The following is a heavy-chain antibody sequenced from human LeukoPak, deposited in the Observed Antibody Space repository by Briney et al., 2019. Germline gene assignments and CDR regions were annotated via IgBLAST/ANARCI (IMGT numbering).Heavy chain of an antibody. D-gene: IGHD3-3*01. CDR1: GFTFSSYA. J-gene: IGHJ4*02. CDR2: ISGSGGST. Sequence: PGGSLRLSCAASGFTFSSYAMSWVRQAPGKGLEWVSAISGSGGSTYYADSVKGRFIISRDNSKNMLYLQMNSLRAEDTAVYYCAKDTFWSGYSSPIDYWGQGTLVTVSS. V-gene: IGHV3-23*01. CDR3: AKDTFWSGYSSPIDY.